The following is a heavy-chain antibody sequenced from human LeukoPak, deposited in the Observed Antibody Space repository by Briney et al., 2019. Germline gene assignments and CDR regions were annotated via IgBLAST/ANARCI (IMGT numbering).Heavy chain of an antibody. D-gene: IGHD6-6*01. J-gene: IGHJ1*01. Sequence: SETLSLTCAVYGGSFSGYYWSWIRQPPGKGLEWIGEINHSGSTNYNPSLKSRVTISVDTSKNQFSLKLSSVTAADTAVYYCARDFSTSIAAHQHWGQGTLVTVSS. CDR3: ARDFSTSIAAHQH. V-gene: IGHV4-34*01. CDR1: GGSFSGYY. CDR2: INHSGST.